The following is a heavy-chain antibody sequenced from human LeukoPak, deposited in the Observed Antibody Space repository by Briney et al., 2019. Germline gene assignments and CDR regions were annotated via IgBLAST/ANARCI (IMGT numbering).Heavy chain of an antibody. Sequence: GASVKVSCKASGYTFIGYYTHWVRQAPGQGLEWMGWINPNSGGTNYAQKFQGRVTMTRDTSISTAYMELSRLRSDDTAVYYCARAYRSGWPHYYYYGMDVWGQGTTVTVSS. CDR1: GYTFIGYY. CDR2: INPNSGGT. D-gene: IGHD6-19*01. J-gene: IGHJ6*02. CDR3: ARAYRSGWPHYYYYGMDV. V-gene: IGHV1-2*02.